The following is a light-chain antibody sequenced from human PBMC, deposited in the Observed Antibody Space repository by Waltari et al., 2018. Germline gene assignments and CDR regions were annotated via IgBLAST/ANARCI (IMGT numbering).Light chain of an antibody. CDR1: ALPKTY. J-gene: IGLJ3*02. CDR2: DDN. V-gene: IGLV3-10*01. Sequence: SYELTQPPSVSVSPGQTARIPCSGDALPKTYAFWYQQKSAQAPVLGIYDDNKRPSGIPGRFSASSSGTMATLTITGAQEEDEGDYYCYSTDSSGYERVFGGGTKLTV. CDR3: YSTDSSGYERV.